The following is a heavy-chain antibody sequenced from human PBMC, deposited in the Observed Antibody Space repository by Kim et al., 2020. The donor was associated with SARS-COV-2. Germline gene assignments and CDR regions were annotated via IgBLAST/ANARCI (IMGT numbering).Heavy chain of an antibody. D-gene: IGHD3-3*01. CDR2: ISGSGGST. CDR3: AKERHYDYDFWSGYYGLFDY. J-gene: IGHJ4*02. Sequence: GGSLRLSCAASGFTFSSYAMSWVRQAPGKGLEWVSAISGSGGSTYYADSVKGRFTISRDNSKNTLYLQMNSLRAEDTAVYYCAKERHYDYDFWSGYYGLFDYWGQGTLVTVSS. V-gene: IGHV3-23*01. CDR1: GFTFSSYA.